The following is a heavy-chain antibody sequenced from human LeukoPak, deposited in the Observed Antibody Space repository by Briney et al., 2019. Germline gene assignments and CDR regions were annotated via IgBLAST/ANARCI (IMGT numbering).Heavy chain of an antibody. CDR3: ARLVAVAGPGLVQTNWFDP. J-gene: IGHJ5*02. D-gene: IGHD6-19*01. Sequence: SETLSLTCTVSGGSINSGSDYWSWIRQPAGKGLEWVGRIHTSGSTNYNPSLKSRVTISVDTSKNQSSLKLSSVTAADTAVYYCARLVAVAGPGLVQTNWFDPWGQGTLVTVSS. CDR1: GGSINSGSDY. V-gene: IGHV4-61*02. CDR2: IHTSGST.